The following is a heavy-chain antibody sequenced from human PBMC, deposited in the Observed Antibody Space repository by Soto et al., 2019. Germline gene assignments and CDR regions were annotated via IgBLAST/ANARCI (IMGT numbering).Heavy chain of an antibody. Sequence: QVQLIQSGAEVRKPGASVKVSCKASGDSFTNYYFHWVRQAPGQSLEWMGIINSSGGSPTYAQKFLGRVTMTRDTSTSTDYMELSSLKSEDTAVYYCAGERNYDFWSGYSSYGMDVWGQGTTVSVSS. CDR3: AGERNYDFWSGYSSYGMDV. D-gene: IGHD3-3*01. V-gene: IGHV1-46*01. CDR1: GDSFTNYY. CDR2: INSSGGSP. J-gene: IGHJ6*02.